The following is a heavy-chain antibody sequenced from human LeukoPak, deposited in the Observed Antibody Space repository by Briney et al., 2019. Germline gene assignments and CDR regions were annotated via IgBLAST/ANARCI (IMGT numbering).Heavy chain of an antibody. J-gene: IGHJ4*02. CDR3: ARGGIIRRRTPFDY. D-gene: IGHD1-1*01. CDR2: INHSGST. Sequence: SETLSLTCTVSGGSISGYYWSWIRQPPGKGLEWIGEINHSGSTNYNPSLKSRVTISVDTSKNQFSLKLSSVTAADTAVYYCARGGIIRRRTPFDYWGQGTLVTVSS. V-gene: IGHV4-34*01. CDR1: GGSISGYY.